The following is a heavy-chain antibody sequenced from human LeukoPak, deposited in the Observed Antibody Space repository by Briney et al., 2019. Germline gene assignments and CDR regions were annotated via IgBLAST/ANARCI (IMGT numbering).Heavy chain of an antibody. CDR3: ARASYYNIMRPDY. CDR1: GFSFTSHS. CDR2: ISSSSSTI. J-gene: IGHJ4*02. V-gene: IGHV3-48*02. D-gene: IGHD3-9*01. Sequence: GGSLRLSCAASGFSFTSHSMNWVRQAPGKGLEWVSYISSSSSTIYYADSVKGRFTISRDNAKNSLYLQMNSLRDEDTAVYYCARASYYNIMRPDYWGQGTLVTVSS.